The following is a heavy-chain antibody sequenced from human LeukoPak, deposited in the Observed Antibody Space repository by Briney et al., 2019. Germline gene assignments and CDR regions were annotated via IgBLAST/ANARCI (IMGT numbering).Heavy chain of an antibody. J-gene: IGHJ4*02. CDR2: IYYSGST. CDR1: GGSISSYY. CDR3: ARAPGVFHYYDSSGLDY. V-gene: IGHV4-59*08. D-gene: IGHD3-22*01. Sequence: SSETLSLTCTVSGGSISSYYWSWIRQPPGKGLEWIGYIYYSGSTNYNPSLKSRVTISVDTSKNQFSLKLSSVTAADTAVYYCARAPGVFHYYDSSGLDYWGQGTLVTVSS.